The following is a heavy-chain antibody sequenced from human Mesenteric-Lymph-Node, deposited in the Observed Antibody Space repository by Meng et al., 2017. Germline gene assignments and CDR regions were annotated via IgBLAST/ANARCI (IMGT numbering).Heavy chain of an antibody. CDR3: ARLRDYGDYQIIGDPFDI. CDR2: VYPGDSNT. Sequence: GESLKTPRKGSGYSFTSNWIGWVRQMPRKGLEWMGIVYPGDSNTRYSPSFQGQVTISADKSISTANLQWSSLKASDTAMYYCARLRDYGDYQIIGDPFDIWGQGTMVTVSS. D-gene: IGHD4-17*01. J-gene: IGHJ3*02. CDR1: GYSFTSNW. V-gene: IGHV5-51*01.